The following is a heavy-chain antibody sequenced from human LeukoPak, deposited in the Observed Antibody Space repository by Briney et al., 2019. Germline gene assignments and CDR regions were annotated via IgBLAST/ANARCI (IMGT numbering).Heavy chain of an antibody. D-gene: IGHD5-24*01. Sequence: GGSLRLSCAASGFTFSSYAMSWVRQAPGKGLEWVSAISGSGGSTYYADSVKGRFTISRDNSKNTLYLQMNSLRAEDTAVYYCARALRDGYNPDYWGQGTLVTVSS. J-gene: IGHJ4*02. CDR1: GFTFSSYA. CDR3: ARALRDGYNPDY. V-gene: IGHV3-23*01. CDR2: ISGSGGST.